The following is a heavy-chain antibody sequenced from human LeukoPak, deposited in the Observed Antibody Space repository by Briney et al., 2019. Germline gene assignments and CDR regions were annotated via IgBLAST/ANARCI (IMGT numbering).Heavy chain of an antibody. CDR2: IYYSGST. J-gene: IGHJ4*02. V-gene: IGHV4-39*07. D-gene: IGHD3-22*01. Sequence: SETLSLTCTVSGGSISSSSYYWGWIRQPPGKGLEWIGSIYYSGSTYYNPSLKSRVTISVDTSKNQFSLKLSSVTAADTAVYYCARLTYSSGYYIDYWGQGTLVTVSS. CDR3: ARLTYSSGYYIDY. CDR1: GGSISSSSYY.